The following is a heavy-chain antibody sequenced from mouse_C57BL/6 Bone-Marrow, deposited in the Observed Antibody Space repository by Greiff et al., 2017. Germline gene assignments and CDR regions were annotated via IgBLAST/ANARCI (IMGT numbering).Heavy chain of an antibody. CDR2: ISDGGSYT. CDR3: AIYYGSSAFAY. V-gene: IGHV5-4*01. Sequence: EVHLVESGGGLVKPGGSLKLSCAASGFTFSSYAMSWVRQTPEKRLEWVATISDGGSYTYYPDNVKGRFTISRDNAKNNLYLQMSHLKSEDTAMYYCAIYYGSSAFAYWGQGTLVTVSA. D-gene: IGHD1-1*01. J-gene: IGHJ3*01. CDR1: GFTFSSYA.